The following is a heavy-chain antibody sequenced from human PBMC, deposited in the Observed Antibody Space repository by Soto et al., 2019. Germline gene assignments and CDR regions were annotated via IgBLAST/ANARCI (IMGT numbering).Heavy chain of an antibody. CDR1: GFTFSSYG. Sequence: QVQLVESGGGVVQPGRSLRLSCAASGFTFSSYGMHWVRQAPGKGLEWVAVISYDGSNKYYADNVKGRFTISRDNCKNTLYLQMNSLRAEDTAVYYCANCVVYDAFDIWCQGTMVTVSS. D-gene: IGHD1-20*01. J-gene: IGHJ3*02. CDR2: ISYDGSNK. V-gene: IGHV3-30*18. CDR3: ANCVVYDAFDI.